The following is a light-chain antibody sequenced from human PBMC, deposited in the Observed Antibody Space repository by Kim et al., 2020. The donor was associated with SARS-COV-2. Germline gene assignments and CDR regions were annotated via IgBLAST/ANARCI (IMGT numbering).Light chain of an antibody. V-gene: IGLV2-23*02. CDR1: RRGASAYNF. Sequence: QMITASYPRTRRGASAYNFTPSYRTYPGETPQLITYEVSPRPPGVSNRLSASKSANTASLTISGLQADEEADYYCSSYASSDSILLGGGTQMTVL. CDR2: EVS. J-gene: IGLJ3*02. CDR3: SSYASSDSIL.